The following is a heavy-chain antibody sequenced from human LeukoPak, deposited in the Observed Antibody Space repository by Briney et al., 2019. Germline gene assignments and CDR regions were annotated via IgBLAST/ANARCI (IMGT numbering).Heavy chain of an antibody. CDR2: IYYSGST. J-gene: IGHJ4*02. CDR3: ARGGTDLRWVFEY. CDR1: GVSIGSSSYY. Sequence: SETLSLTCTVSGVSIGSSSYYWGWIRQPPGKGLEWIGSIYYSGSTYYNPSLKSRDTISIHKSNNQFSLKLNSVTAADTAVYYCARGGTDLRWVFEYWGQGTLFTVSS. V-gene: IGHV4-39*07. D-gene: IGHD4-23*01.